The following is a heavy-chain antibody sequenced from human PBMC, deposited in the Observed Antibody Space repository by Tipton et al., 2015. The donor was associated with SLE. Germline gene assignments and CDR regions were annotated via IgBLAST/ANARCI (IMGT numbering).Heavy chain of an antibody. J-gene: IGHJ4*02. D-gene: IGHD5/OR15-5a*01. CDR3: ARGSTGY. CDR1: GFTFRTYG. Sequence: SLRLSCTASGFTFRTYGIHWVRQAPGKGLEWVGNIKQDGSETQYVDSVKGRFTIARDNARNSLYLHMNSLRAEDTAVYYCARGSTGYWGQGTLVTVSS. CDR2: IKQDGSET. V-gene: IGHV3-7*03.